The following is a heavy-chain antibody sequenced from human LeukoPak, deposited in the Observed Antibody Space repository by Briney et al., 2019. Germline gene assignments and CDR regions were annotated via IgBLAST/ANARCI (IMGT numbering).Heavy chain of an antibody. V-gene: IGHV3-21*01. Sequence: GGSLRLSCAASGFTFSSYSMNWVRQAPGKGLEWVSSVSSSSSYIYYADSVKGRFTISRDNAKNSLYMQMNSMRGEESAVHYCAKESRRVGEGDFDFWGQGTLVTVSS. CDR2: VSSSSSYI. CDR1: GFTFSSYS. D-gene: IGHD1-26*01. J-gene: IGHJ4*02. CDR3: AKESRRVGEGDFDF.